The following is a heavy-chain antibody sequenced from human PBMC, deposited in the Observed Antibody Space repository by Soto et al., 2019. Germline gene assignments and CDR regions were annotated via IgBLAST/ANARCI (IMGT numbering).Heavy chain of an antibody. D-gene: IGHD2-2*01. CDR3: SIGSWSAETFDI. CDR2: IIPMLTVT. Sequence: QVHLVQSGAEVKTPGSSVKVSCKAAGGTFNTYTLIWVRQAPGHGLEWMGRIIPMLTVTNSAQKFPGRRTLTADKCTGPSFLELTSLRSDDTAIYYCSIGSWSAETFDIGGQGTMVTVSS. V-gene: IGHV1-69*02. CDR1: GGTFNTYT. J-gene: IGHJ3*02.